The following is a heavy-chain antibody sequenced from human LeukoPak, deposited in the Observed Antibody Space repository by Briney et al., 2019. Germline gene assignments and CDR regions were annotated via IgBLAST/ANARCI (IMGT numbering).Heavy chain of an antibody. J-gene: IGHJ6*03. D-gene: IGHD2-2*01. CDR3: ARYLSSTRGYYYYYMAV. CDR1: GGSISSYY. CDR2: IYTSGST. V-gene: IGHV4-4*07. Sequence: SETLSLTCTVSGGSISSYYWSWLRQPAGKGLEWIGRIYTSGSTNYNPSLKSPVTISVNTSKNQFSLKLSSVTAADTAVYYCARYLSSTRGYYYYYMAVWGKGTTVTVS.